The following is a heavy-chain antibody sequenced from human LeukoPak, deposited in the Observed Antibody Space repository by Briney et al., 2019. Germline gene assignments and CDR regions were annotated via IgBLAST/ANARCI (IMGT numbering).Heavy chain of an antibody. Sequence: ASVKVSCKASGYTFTSYYMHWVRQAPGQGLEWMGIINPSGGSTSYAQKFQGRVTMTRDTSTSTVYMELSSLRSEDTAVYYCARNGRVVVPVTDAFDIWGQGTMVTVSS. J-gene: IGHJ3*02. CDR1: GYTFTSYY. CDR3: ARNGRVVVPVTDAFDI. V-gene: IGHV1-46*01. D-gene: IGHD2-2*01. CDR2: INPSGGST.